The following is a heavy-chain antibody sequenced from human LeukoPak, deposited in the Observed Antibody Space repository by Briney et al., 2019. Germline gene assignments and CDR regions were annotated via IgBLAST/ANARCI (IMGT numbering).Heavy chain of an antibody. V-gene: IGHV3-64D*09. CDR1: GFTFSSYA. CDR3: VNIALAVY. Sequence: PGGSLRLSCSASGFTFSSYAMHWVRQAPGKGLEYASAISSNGGSTYYADSVKGRFTISRDNSKNTLYLQMSSLRAEDTAVYYCVNIALAVYWGQGTLVTVSS. D-gene: IGHD2-21*01. J-gene: IGHJ4*02. CDR2: ISSNGGST.